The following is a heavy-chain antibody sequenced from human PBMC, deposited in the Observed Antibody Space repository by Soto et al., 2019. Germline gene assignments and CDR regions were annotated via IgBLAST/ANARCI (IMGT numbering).Heavy chain of an antibody. CDR1: ESIFTNSG. V-gene: IGHV1-69*13. J-gene: IGHJ4*02. Sequence: SVKVSCKASESIFTNSGVTWVRQAPGQGLERMGGINPTLGTTHYAQRFQGRLTIYAGESRTIVNMGLSNLTPDDTAVYYCARLRSDCGGGTCSGSFWGQGTLVTVSS. D-gene: IGHD2-15*01. CDR3: ARLRSDCGGGTCSGSF. CDR2: INPTLGTT.